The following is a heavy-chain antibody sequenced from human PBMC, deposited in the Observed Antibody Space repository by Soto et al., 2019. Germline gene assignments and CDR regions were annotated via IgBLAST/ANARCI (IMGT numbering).Heavy chain of an antibody. D-gene: IGHD3-22*01. CDR1: GFTFSDYY. V-gene: IGHV3-11*01. CDR3: ALRAYYYDSSGYTIDY. J-gene: IGHJ4*02. CDR2: ISSSGSTI. Sequence: GGSLRLSCAASGFTFSDYYMSWIRQAPGKGLEWVSYISSSGSTIYYADSVKGRFTISRDNAKNSLYLQMNSLRAEDTAVYYCALRAYYYDSSGYTIDYWGQGTLVTVSS.